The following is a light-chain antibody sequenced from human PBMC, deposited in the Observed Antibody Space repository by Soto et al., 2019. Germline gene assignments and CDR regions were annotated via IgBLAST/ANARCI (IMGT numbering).Light chain of an antibody. J-gene: IGLJ1*01. Sequence: QSALTQPASVSGSPGQWITISCTGTSSDVGGNKYVSWYQQYPGKVPKLLINKVTNRPSGVSYRFSGSKSGNTASLTISALLAEDEADYFCASSTSDSLYVFGTGTRSPP. CDR2: KVT. CDR1: SSDVGGNKY. CDR3: ASSTSDSLYV. V-gene: IGLV2-14*01.